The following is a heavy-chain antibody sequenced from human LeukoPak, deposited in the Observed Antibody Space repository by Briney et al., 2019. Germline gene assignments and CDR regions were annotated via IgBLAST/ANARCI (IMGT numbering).Heavy chain of an antibody. J-gene: IGHJ3*02. D-gene: IGHD5-12*01. Sequence: PGVSLRLSCAASGFTFSGYSMNWVRQAPGKGLEWVSSISSSSSYIYYADSVKGRFTVSRDNAKNSLYLQMNSLRAEDTAVYYCARTCIVATIRAFDIWGQGTMVTVSS. CDR1: GFTFSGYS. CDR3: ARTCIVATIRAFDI. V-gene: IGHV3-21*01. CDR2: ISSSSSYI.